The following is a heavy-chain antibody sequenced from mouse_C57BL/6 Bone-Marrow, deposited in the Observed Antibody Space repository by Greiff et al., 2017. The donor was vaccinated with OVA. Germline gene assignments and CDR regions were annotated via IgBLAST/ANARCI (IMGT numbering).Heavy chain of an antibody. D-gene: IGHD2-2*01. CDR1: GYTFPDYH. CDR2: IYPGSGNI. CDR3: ARSERLRDYFDY. V-gene: IGHV1-76*01. Sequence: VQLQQSGAELVRPGASVKLSCKASGYTFPDYHISWVKQRPVPGLEWIARIYPGSGNISYNEKFKGKATMTAEKSSSSAHMQLSSLTSEDSAVYVCARSERLRDYFDYWGQGTTLTVSS. J-gene: IGHJ2*01.